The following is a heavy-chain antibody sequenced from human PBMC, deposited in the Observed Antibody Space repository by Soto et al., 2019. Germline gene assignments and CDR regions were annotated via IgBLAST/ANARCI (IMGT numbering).Heavy chain of an antibody. V-gene: IGHV3-23*01. J-gene: IGHJ4*02. CDR1: GFAFSSYA. CDR2: ISVSGGNT. D-gene: IGHD3-3*01. Sequence: GGSLRLSCAASGFAFSSYAMSWVRQAQGKGLEWVSGISVSGGNTYYGDSAKGRFTISRDNSKSTLYLQMNNLRAEDTAVYYCADGGEWSFNFVYWGQGTQVTVSS. CDR3: ADGGEWSFNFVY.